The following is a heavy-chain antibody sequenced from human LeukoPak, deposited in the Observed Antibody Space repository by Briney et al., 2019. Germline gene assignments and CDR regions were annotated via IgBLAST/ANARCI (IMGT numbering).Heavy chain of an antibody. J-gene: IGHJ4*02. CDR1: GGSISSSSYY. V-gene: IGHV4-61*01. Sequence: PSETLSLTCTVSGGSISSSSYYWSWIRQPPGKGLEWIGYIYYSGSTNYNPSLKSRVTISVDTSKNQFSLKLSSVTAADTAVYYCARGNIVGATEYYFDYWGQGTLVTVSS. CDR3: ARGNIVGATEYYFDY. CDR2: IYYSGST. D-gene: IGHD1-26*01.